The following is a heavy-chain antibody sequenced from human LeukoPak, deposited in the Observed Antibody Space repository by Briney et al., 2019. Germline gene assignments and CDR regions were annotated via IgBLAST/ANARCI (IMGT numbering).Heavy chain of an antibody. J-gene: IGHJ6*03. V-gene: IGHV1-8*02. CDR3: ARGVAVTHYYYYYYMVV. Sequence: ASVKVSCKASGYTFTSYDINWVRQATGQGLEWMGWMNPNSGNTGYAQKFQGRVTMTRNTSISTAYMELSSLRSEDTAVYYCARGVAVTHYYYYYYMVVWGERTTVTVS. CDR2: MNPNSGNT. D-gene: IGHD2-21*02. CDR1: GYTFTSYD.